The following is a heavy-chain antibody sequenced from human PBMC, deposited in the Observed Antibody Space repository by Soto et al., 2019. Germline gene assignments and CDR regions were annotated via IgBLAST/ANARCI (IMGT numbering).Heavy chain of an antibody. D-gene: IGHD3-10*01. J-gene: IGHJ4*02. CDR2: FDPEDGET. CDR1: GYTLTELS. Sequence: ASVKVSCKVSGYTLTELSMHWVRQAPGKGLEWMGGFDPEDGETIYAQKFQGRVTMTEDTSTDTAYMELSSLRSEDTAVYYCATGLPLLWFGELLPPFDYWGQGTLVTVPS. V-gene: IGHV1-24*01. CDR3: ATGLPLLWFGELLPPFDY.